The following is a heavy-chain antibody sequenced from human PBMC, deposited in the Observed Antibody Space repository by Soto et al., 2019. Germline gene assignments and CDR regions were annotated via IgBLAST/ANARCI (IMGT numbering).Heavy chain of an antibody. Sequence: PGGSLRLSCAASGFSFATYAMSWVRQAPGKGLEWVSGISDSGGSTYYADPVKGRFTISRDTSKKTLYLQMNSLRAEDTAVYFCAKVGKLTRATNGLYYFDYWGQGTLVTVSS. V-gene: IGHV3-23*01. D-gene: IGHD2-8*01. CDR3: AKVGKLTRATNGLYYFDY. CDR1: GFSFATYA. J-gene: IGHJ4*01. CDR2: ISDSGGST.